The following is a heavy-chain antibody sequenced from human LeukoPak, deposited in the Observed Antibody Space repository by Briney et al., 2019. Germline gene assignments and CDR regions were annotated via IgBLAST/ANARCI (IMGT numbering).Heavy chain of an antibody. CDR3: ARAAGLPAARYAFDI. J-gene: IGHJ3*02. D-gene: IGHD2-2*01. CDR1: GYTFTGYY. CDR2: INPNSGGT. Sequence: ASVKVSCKASGYTFTGYYMHWVRQAPGQGLEWMGWINPNSGGTNYAQKFQGWVTMTRDTSISTAYMELSRLRSDDTAVYYCARAAGLPAARYAFDIWGQGTMVTVSS. V-gene: IGHV1-2*04.